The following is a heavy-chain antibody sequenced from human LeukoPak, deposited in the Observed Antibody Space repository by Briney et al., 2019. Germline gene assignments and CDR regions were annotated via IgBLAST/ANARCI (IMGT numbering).Heavy chain of an antibody. J-gene: IGHJ4*02. Sequence: PSETLSLTCTVSGGSMSSSSYYWGWIRQPPGKGLEWIGSIYYSGSTYYNPSLTSRVTISVDTSKNQFSLKLSSVTAADTAVYYCARQRGRWDSFDYWGQGTLVTVSS. CDR3: ARQRGRWDSFDY. CDR2: IYYSGST. CDR1: GGSMSSSSYY. V-gene: IGHV4-39*01. D-gene: IGHD1-26*01.